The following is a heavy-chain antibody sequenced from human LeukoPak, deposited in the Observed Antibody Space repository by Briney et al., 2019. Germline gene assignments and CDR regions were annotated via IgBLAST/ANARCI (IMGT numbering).Heavy chain of an antibody. CDR2: VNPDGSET. Sequence: GGSLRLSCATSGSTFSPYWMNWVRQAPGKGLEWVANVNPDGSETYYLDSVKGRFTISRDNVKNSLYLLMNSLRAEDTAVYYCGRWGIEAAIDYWGQGTLVTVSS. J-gene: IGHJ4*02. V-gene: IGHV3-7*01. CDR3: GRWGIEAAIDY. CDR1: GSTFSPYW. D-gene: IGHD2-2*01.